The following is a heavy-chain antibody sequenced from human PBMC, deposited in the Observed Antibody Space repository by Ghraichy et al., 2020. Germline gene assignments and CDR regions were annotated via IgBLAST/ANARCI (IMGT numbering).Heavy chain of an antibody. D-gene: IGHD6-6*01. Sequence: SETLSLTCTVSGGSISSYYWSWIRQPPGKGLEWIGYIYYSGSTNYNPSLKSRVTISVDTSKNQFSLKLSSVTAADTAVYYCARTSQEGFDYWGQGTLVTVSS. J-gene: IGHJ4*02. CDR3: ARTSQEGFDY. CDR2: IYYSGST. V-gene: IGHV4-59*01. CDR1: GGSISSYY.